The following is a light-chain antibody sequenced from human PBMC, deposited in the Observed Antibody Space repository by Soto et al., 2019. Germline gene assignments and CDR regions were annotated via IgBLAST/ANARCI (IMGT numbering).Light chain of an antibody. CDR1: QSIRTN. Sequence: EIVLTQSPATLSVSAGGTVTLSCRASQSIRTNVAWYQQISGQAPRLLVYGASTRATGVPARFSGSGSGTEFTLTISSLQSEDFAVYSCQQYNNWPPLTFGGGTKVEIK. V-gene: IGKV3-15*01. J-gene: IGKJ4*01. CDR3: QQYNNWPPLT. CDR2: GAS.